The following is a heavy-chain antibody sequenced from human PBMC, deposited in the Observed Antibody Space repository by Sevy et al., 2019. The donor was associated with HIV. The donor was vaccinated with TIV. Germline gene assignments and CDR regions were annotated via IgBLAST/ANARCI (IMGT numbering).Heavy chain of an antibody. CDR2: MNPNSVNT. J-gene: IGHJ6*02. CDR3: TRYYYDSSGYYDYSGMDV. V-gene: IGHV1-8*01. CDR1: GYTFTSYD. Sequence: ASVKVSCKASGYTFTSYDINWVRQATGQGLEWMGWMNPNSVNTGYAQKFQGRVTMTRNTSISTAYMEQSSLRSEDTAIYYCTRYYYDSSGYYDYSGMDVWGQGTTVTISS. D-gene: IGHD3-22*01.